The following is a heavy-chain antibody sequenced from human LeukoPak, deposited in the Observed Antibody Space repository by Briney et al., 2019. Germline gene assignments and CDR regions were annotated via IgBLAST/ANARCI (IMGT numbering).Heavy chain of an antibody. CDR2: IYYSGST. CDR1: GGSISSGDYY. V-gene: IGHV4-30-4*08. CDR3: ARGNRENTIFGVVTEAPDY. J-gene: IGHJ4*02. D-gene: IGHD3-3*01. Sequence: SETLSLTCTVSGGSISSGDYYWSWIRQPPGKGLEWIGYIYYSGSTYYNPSLKSRVTISVDTSKNQFSLKLSSVTAADTAVYYCARGNRENTIFGVVTEAPDYWGPGTLVTVSS.